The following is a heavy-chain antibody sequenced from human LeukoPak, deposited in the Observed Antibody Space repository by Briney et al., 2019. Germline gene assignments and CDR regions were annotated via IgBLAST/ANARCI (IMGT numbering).Heavy chain of an antibody. J-gene: IGHJ3*02. CDR3: ARSDGQLPAGIDI. CDR2: IYYSGNT. V-gene: IGHV4-59*01. Sequence: SETLSLTCTVSGGSINSYYWSWIRQPPGKGLEWIGYIYYSGNTNYNPSLKSRLTISVDTSKNQFSLKLRSVTAADTAVYYCARSDGQLPAGIDIWGQGTMVTVSS. CDR1: GGSINSYY. D-gene: IGHD1-1*01.